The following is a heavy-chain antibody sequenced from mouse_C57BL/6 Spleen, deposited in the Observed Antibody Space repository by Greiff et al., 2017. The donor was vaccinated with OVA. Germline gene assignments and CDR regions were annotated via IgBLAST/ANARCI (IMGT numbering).Heavy chain of an antibody. CDR3: ARRGHYGYDDYAMDY. CDR2: IDPNSGGT. V-gene: IGHV1-72*01. D-gene: IGHD2-2*01. CDR1: GYTFTSYW. J-gene: IGHJ4*01. Sequence: QVQLQQPGAELVKPGASVKLSCKASGYTFTSYWMHWVKQRPGRGLEWIGRIDPNSGGTKYNEKFKSKATLTVDKPSSTAYVQLSSLTSEDSAVYDCARRGHYGYDDYAMDYWGQGTSVTVSS.